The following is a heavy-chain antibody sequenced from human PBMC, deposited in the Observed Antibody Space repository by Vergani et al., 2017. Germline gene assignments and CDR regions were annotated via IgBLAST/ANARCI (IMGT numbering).Heavy chain of an antibody. D-gene: IGHD2-2*01. Sequence: QVQLQESGPGLVKPSQTLSLTCTVSGGSISSYYWSWIRQPPGKGLEWIGYIYYSGSTNYNPSLKSRVTMSVDTSKNQFSLKLSSVTAADTAVYYCARGLQEYQLLPQHWFDPWGQGTLVTVSS. CDR3: ARGLQEYQLLPQHWFDP. CDR2: IYYSGST. V-gene: IGHV4-59*12. J-gene: IGHJ5*02. CDR1: GGSISSYY.